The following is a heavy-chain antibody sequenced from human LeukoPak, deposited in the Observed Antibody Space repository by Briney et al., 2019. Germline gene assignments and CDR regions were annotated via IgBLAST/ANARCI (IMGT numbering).Heavy chain of an antibody. D-gene: IGHD3-16*01. CDR1: GFTFRDFG. V-gene: IGHV3-30*02. CDR3: AKDSLADIDY. J-gene: IGHJ4*02. CDR2: IRHDGSIK. Sequence: GGSLRLSCAASGFTFRDFGMYWVRQAPGKGLEWVAFIRHDGSIKNYADSVKGRSTISRDNSKNTLYLQMNSLRAEDTAVYYCAKDSLADIDYWGQGTLVTVSS.